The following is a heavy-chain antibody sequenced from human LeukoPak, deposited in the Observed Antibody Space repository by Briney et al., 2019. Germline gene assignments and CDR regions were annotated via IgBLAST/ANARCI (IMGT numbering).Heavy chain of an antibody. CDR1: GYTFTSYG. J-gene: IGHJ4*02. CDR3: ARAGEYYDSSGYYYFDY. Sequence: ASVKVSCKASGYTFTSYGISWVRQAPGQGLEWMGWISAYNGNTNYAQKFQGRVTITADKSTSTAYMELSSLRSEDTAVYYCARAGEYYDSSGYYYFDYWGQGTLVTVSS. V-gene: IGHV1-18*01. CDR2: ISAYNGNT. D-gene: IGHD3-22*01.